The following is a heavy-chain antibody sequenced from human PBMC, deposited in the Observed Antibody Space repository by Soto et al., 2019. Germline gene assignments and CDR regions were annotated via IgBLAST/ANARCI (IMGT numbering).Heavy chain of an antibody. V-gene: IGHV4-59*08. Sequence: SETLSLTCTVSGDSISAYSWSWVRQPPGKGLEWIGNIHYNGNTKYNPSLKSRVSISVDTSKNQFSLKLSSVTAADTAVYYCARRWGRTFDYWGQGTLVTVSS. CDR2: IHYNGNT. D-gene: IGHD3-16*01. J-gene: IGHJ4*02. CDR1: GDSISAYS. CDR3: ARRWGRTFDY.